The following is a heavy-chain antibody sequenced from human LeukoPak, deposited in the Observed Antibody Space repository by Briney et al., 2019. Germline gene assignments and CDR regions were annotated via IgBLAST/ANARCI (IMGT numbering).Heavy chain of an antibody. CDR1: GFTVSSNY. D-gene: IGHD1-26*01. V-gene: IGHV3-53*01. J-gene: IGHJ4*02. Sequence: GGSLRLSCAASGFTVSSNYMSWVRQAPGKGLEWVSVIYSGGSAYYADSVKGRFTISRDNSKNTLYLQMNSLRAEDTAVYYCARARREDYFDYWGQGTLVTVSS. CDR2: IYSGGSA. CDR3: ARARREDYFDY.